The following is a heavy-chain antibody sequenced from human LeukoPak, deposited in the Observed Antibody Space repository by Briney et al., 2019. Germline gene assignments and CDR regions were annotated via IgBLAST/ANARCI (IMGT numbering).Heavy chain of an antibody. CDR1: GGTFSSYA. J-gene: IGHJ4*02. D-gene: IGHD6-6*01. CDR3: ARDQSIAAREYYFDS. V-gene: IGHV1-69*05. Sequence: ASVKVSCKASGGTFSSYAISWVRQAPGQGLEWMGGIIPIFGTANYAQKFQGRVTITTDESTSTAYMELSSLRSEDTAVYYCARDQSIAAREYYFDSWGQGTLVTVSS. CDR2: IIPIFGTA.